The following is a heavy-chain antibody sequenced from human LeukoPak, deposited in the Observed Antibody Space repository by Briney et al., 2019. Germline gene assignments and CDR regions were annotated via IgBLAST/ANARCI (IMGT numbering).Heavy chain of an antibody. V-gene: IGHV3-7*01. J-gene: IGHJ4*02. CDR1: GFTFSSYA. CDR2: IKQDGSEK. D-gene: IGHD6-19*01. CDR3: ARDLGKWLGSDY. Sequence: GGSLRLSCAASGFTFSSYAMNWVRQAPGKGLEWVANIKQDGSEKYYVDSVKGRFTISRDNAKNSLYLQMNSLRAEDTAVYYCARDLGKWLGSDYWGQGTLVTVSS.